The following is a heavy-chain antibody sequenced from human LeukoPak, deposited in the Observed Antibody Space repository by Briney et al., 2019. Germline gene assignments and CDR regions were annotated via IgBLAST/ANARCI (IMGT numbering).Heavy chain of an antibody. CDR2: IKQDGSAS. CDR1: GFPFSGYL. V-gene: IGHV3-7*01. CDR3: AKNIAAPGRVDYQLYGMDE. Sequence: PLGSLRLSCAASGFPFSGYLMTSVRQAPRKGRQWVASIKQDGSASYHVDAVTGRFTISRDNAKTSLFLQLNNLRVGDTAVYYCAKNIAAPGRVDYQLYGMDEWGQGTTVTVSS. D-gene: IGHD6-25*01. J-gene: IGHJ6*02.